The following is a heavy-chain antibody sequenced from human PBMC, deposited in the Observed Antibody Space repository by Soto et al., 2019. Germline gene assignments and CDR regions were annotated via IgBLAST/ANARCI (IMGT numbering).Heavy chain of an antibody. J-gene: IGHJ6*01. CDR2: IWYDGET. Sequence: PWLSXRLSCSTAVINFFAHSFHLVRQAPGKGLEWVALIWYDGETYYEDSVKGRFTISRDTSTNTLFLEMQSLRADDSAVYFCARVRNNNEKRMEVWGQGTTVNVYS. V-gene: IGHV3-33*02. D-gene: IGHD2-8*01. CDR3: ARVRNNNEKRMEV. CDR1: VINFFAHS.